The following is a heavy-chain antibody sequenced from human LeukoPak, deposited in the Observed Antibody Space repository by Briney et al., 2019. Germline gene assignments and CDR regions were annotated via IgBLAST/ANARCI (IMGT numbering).Heavy chain of an antibody. Sequence: ASVKVSCKASGYTFTSYYMHWVRQAPGQGLEWMGIINPSGGSTSYAQKFQGRVNMTRDTSTSTVYMELSSLRSEDTAVCYCARDVPTGDTAMAYYFDYWGQGTLVTISS. V-gene: IGHV1-46*01. CDR3: ARDVPTGDTAMAYYFDY. CDR1: GYTFTSYY. D-gene: IGHD5-18*01. J-gene: IGHJ4*02. CDR2: INPSGGST.